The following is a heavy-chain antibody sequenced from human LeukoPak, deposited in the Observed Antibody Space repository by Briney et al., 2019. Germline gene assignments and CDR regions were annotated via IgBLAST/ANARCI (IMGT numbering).Heavy chain of an antibody. CDR2: IYYSGST. D-gene: IGHD3-10*01. CDR1: GGSISSYY. Sequence: PSETLSLTCTVSGGSISSYYWSWIRQPPGKGLEWIGYIYYSGSTNYNPSLKSRVTISVDTSKNQFSLKLSSVTAADTAVYYCASQWFGEFSNYWGQGILVTVSS. V-gene: IGHV4-59*01. J-gene: IGHJ4*02. CDR3: ASQWFGEFSNY.